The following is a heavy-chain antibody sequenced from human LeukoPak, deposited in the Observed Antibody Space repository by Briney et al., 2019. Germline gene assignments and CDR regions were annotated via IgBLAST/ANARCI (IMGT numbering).Heavy chain of an antibody. CDR2: INPNSGGT. Sequence: EASVKVSCKASGYTFTVYYMYWVRHAPGQGREWMGWINPNSGGTNYAQKFQGRVTMTRDTSISTAYMELSRLRSDDTAVYYCALSTVATEAFDIWGQGTMVTVSS. CDR3: ALSTVATEAFDI. J-gene: IGHJ3*02. CDR1: GYTFTVYY. D-gene: IGHD4-17*01. V-gene: IGHV1-2*02.